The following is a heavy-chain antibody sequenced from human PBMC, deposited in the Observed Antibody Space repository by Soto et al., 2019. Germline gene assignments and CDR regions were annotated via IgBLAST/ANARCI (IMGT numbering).Heavy chain of an antibody. CDR1: GYTFTSYD. CDR3: AGGIKNGDYSRWFDP. V-gene: IGHV1-8*01. CDR2: MSPNSGSA. D-gene: IGHD4-17*01. Sequence: ASVKFSCKASGYTFTSYDINWVRQATGQVFEYLVWMSPNSGSAGYXXKFQGRVXXTRDASMSTAXVELSXLRCEDTAVYYCAGGIKNGDYSRWFDPXX. J-gene: IGHJ5*02.